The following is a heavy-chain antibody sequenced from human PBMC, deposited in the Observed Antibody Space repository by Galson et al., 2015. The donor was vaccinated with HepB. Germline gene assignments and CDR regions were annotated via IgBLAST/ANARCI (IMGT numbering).Heavy chain of an antibody. CDR2: VNPSSGST. J-gene: IGHJ4*02. Sequence: SVKVSCKASGYTFTSYYMHWVRQAPGQGLEWMGGVNPSSGSTRYAQKLQGRVTMTRDTSTSTVYMELSSLRSEDTAVYYCVREVVGANSKSFEYWGQGTLVTVSA. D-gene: IGHD4-11*01. CDR1: GYTFTSYY. V-gene: IGHV1-46*03. CDR3: VREVVGANSKSFEY.